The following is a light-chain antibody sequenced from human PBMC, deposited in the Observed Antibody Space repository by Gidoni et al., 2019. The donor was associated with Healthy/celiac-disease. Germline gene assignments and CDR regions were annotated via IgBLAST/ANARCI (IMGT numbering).Light chain of an antibody. Sequence: QSALTQPASVSGSPGQSITISCTGTSSYVGSYNLVSWYQQHPGKAPKLMIYEGSKRPSGVSNRFSGSKSGNTASLTISGLQAEDEADYYCCSYAGPYVVFGGGTKLTVL. V-gene: IGLV2-23*01. J-gene: IGLJ2*01. CDR2: EGS. CDR1: SSYVGSYNL. CDR3: CSYAGPYVV.